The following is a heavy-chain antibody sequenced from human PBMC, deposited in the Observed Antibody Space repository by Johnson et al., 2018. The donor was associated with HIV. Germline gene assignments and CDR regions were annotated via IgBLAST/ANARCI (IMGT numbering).Heavy chain of an antibody. CDR3: ARGFHRGGAFNI. Sequence: QVQLVESGGGLVQPGGSLRLSCAASGFTFSRFAMHWVRQAPGKGLEWVAVISYDGSNKYYADSVKGRFTISRDNSKNTLYLQMNSLRAEDTALYYCARGFHRGGAFNIWGQGTVVTVSS. D-gene: IGHD1-14*01. J-gene: IGHJ3*02. V-gene: IGHV3-30-3*01. CDR2: ISYDGSNK. CDR1: GFTFSRFA.